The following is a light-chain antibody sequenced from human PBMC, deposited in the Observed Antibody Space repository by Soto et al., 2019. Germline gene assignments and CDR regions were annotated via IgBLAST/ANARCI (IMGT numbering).Light chain of an antibody. CDR2: AAS. V-gene: IGKV1-39*01. CDR3: QQTDSTPFT. CDR1: QSFSNY. J-gene: IGKJ3*01. Sequence: DIQMTQSPSSLSTSVGDRVTITCLASQSFSNYLNWYQQKPGKAPQLLIYAASSLQSVVPSRFSGSGSGTDFTLTISSLQPEDFATYYCQQTDSTPFTGGPGTKVDIK.